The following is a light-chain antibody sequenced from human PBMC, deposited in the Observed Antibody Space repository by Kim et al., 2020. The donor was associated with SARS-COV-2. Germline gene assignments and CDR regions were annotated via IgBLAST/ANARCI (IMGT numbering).Light chain of an antibody. V-gene: IGLV2-14*03. CDR2: DIN. CDR3: SSYTTHTSPVL. J-gene: IGLJ2*01. CDR1: SSDVGPYNF. Sequence: QSIPLSCPETSSDVGPYNFVSWYQLHPGEAPKLIIYDINNRPSGVSNRFSASKFDNTASLTISGLQTEDEAHYYCSSYTTHTSPVLFGGGTQLTVL.